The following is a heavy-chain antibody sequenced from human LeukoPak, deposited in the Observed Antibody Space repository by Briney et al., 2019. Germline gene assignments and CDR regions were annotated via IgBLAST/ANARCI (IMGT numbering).Heavy chain of an antibody. V-gene: IGHV3-15*01. J-gene: IGHJ4*02. Sequence: SWIRQPPGKGLEWVGRIKSKTDGGTTDYAAPVKGRFTISRDDSKNTLYLQMNSLKTEDTAVYYCTTLLPGIAAAVDYWGQGTLVTVSS. D-gene: IGHD6-13*01. CDR2: IKSKTDGGTT. CDR3: TTLLPGIAAAVDY.